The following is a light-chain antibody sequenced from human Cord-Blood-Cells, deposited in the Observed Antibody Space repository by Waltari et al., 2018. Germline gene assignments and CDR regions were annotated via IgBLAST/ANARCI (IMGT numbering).Light chain of an antibody. CDR2: LGS. CDR3: MQALQTRIT. V-gene: IGKV2-28*01. Sequence: DIVMTQSPLSLPVTPGEPASISCRSSQSLLHSNGYNYLDWYLQKPGQSPQLLIYLGSNRASGVPDRFSGSGSGTDSTLKISRVEAEDVGVYYCMQALQTRITFGQGTRLEIK. CDR1: QSLLHSNGYNY. J-gene: IGKJ5*01.